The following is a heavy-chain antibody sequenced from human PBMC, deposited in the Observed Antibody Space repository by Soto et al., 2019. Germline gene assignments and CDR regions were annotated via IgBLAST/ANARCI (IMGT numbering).Heavy chain of an antibody. CDR3: ARDSYCSSTSCYPAH. Sequence: EVQLVESGGGLVKPGGSLRLSCAASGFTFSSYSMNWVRQAPGKGLEWVSSISSSSSYIYYADSVKGRLTISRDNAKNSLYLQMNSLRAEDTAVYYCARDSYCSSTSCYPAHWGQGTLVTVSS. J-gene: IGHJ4*02. CDR2: ISSSSSYI. CDR1: GFTFSSYS. V-gene: IGHV3-21*01. D-gene: IGHD2-2*01.